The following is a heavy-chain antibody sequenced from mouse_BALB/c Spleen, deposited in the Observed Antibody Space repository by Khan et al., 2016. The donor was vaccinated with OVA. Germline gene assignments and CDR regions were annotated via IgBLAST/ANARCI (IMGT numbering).Heavy chain of an antibody. V-gene: IGHV14-3*02. CDR1: GFNFKDTY. J-gene: IGHJ1*01. CDR3: ARPSYDPRDFEV. Sequence: EVQLLQSGADLVKPGASVKLSCTASGFNFKDTYLHWVKQRPEQGLEWIGRIDPASGNTQYAAHFQGKVTITADTSSNTSYLQLNSLTSEDTAVYYCARPSYDPRDFEVWGAGTTVTVSS. D-gene: IGHD2-10*01. CDR2: IDPASGNT.